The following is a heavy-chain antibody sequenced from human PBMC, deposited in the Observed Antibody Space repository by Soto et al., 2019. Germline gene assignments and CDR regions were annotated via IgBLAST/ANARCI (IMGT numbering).Heavy chain of an antibody. Sequence: GGSLRLSCAASGFTVSSNYMNWVRQAPGKGLEWLSIIYSDGTTYYADSVKGRFSISRDNFKNTLYLQMNNLRAEDTAVYYCAILSNWGQGTLVTVSS. V-gene: IGHV3-53*01. CDR2: IYSDGTT. J-gene: IGHJ4*02. CDR1: GFTVSSNY. D-gene: IGHD6-6*01. CDR3: AILSN.